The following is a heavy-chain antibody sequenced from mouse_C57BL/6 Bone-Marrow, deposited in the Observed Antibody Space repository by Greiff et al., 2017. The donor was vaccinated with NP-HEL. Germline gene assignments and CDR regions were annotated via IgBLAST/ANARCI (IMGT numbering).Heavy chain of an antibody. J-gene: IGHJ1*03. D-gene: IGHD1-1*01. V-gene: IGHV7-1*01. CDR2: SRNKANDYTT. Sequence: EVMLVESGGGLVQSGRSLRLSCATSGFTFSDFYMEWVRQAPGKGLEWIAASRNKANDYTTEYSASVKGRFIVSRDTSQSILYLQMNALRAEDTAIYYCARDSVVARYFDVWGTGTTVTVSS. CDR1: GFTFSDFY. CDR3: ARDSVVARYFDV.